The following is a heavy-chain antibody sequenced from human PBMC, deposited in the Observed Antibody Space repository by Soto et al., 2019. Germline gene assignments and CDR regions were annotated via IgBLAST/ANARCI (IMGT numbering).Heavy chain of an antibody. CDR1: GGSIRSYY. Sequence: QVQLQESGPGRVKPSETLSLTCNVSGGSIRSYYWSWVRQPAGKPLEWIGRIYTSGSTNYNPSLKSRVSMSVDTSKNQFSLEVTSVTAADTAVYYCAREGASGFGMDVWGQGTTVTVSS. J-gene: IGHJ6*02. V-gene: IGHV4-4*07. CDR2: IYTSGST. D-gene: IGHD1-26*01. CDR3: AREGASGFGMDV.